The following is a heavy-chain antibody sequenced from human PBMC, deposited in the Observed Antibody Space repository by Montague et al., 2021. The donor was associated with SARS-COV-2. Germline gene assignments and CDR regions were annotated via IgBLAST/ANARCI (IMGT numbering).Heavy chain of an antibody. CDR2: IYYSGXT. V-gene: IGHV4-39*07. D-gene: IGHD6-13*01. CDR1: GGSISSSSYY. J-gene: IGHJ6*02. Sequence: SETLSLTRTVSGGSISSSSYYWGWIRQPPGKGLEWIGSIYYSGXTXYXXXXKXRVTISVDTSKNQLSLKLSSVTAADTAVYYCARVGRQQLVRLSGMDVWGQGTTVTVSS. CDR3: ARVGRQQLVRLSGMDV.